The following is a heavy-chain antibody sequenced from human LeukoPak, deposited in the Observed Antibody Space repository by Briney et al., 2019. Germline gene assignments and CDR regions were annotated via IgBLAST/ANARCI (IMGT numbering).Heavy chain of an antibody. V-gene: IGHV6-1*01. CDR1: GDSVSSNIAA. CDR3: ARAQMDYGDYGYYYGMDV. Sequence: SQTLSLTCAISGDSVSSNIAAWNWIRQSPSRGLEWLGRTYYRSKWYNDYAVSVKSRITINPDTSKNQFSLQLNSVTPEDTAVYYCARAQMDYGDYGYYYGMDVWGQGTTVTVSS. J-gene: IGHJ6*02. D-gene: IGHD4-17*01. CDR2: TYYRSKWYN.